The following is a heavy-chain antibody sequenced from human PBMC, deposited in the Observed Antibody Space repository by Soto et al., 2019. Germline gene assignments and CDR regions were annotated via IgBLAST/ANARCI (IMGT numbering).Heavy chain of an antibody. CDR2: ISSSSSTI. J-gene: IGHJ3*02. CDR1: GFTFSSYS. Sequence: GGSLRLSCAASGFTFSSYSMNWVRQAPGKGLEWVSYISSSSSTIYYADSVKGRFTISRDNAKNSLYLQMNSLRAEDTAVYYCARYHHDYGLGVLGAFDIWGQGTMVTVSS. V-gene: IGHV3-48*01. CDR3: ARYHHDYGLGVLGAFDI. D-gene: IGHD4-17*01.